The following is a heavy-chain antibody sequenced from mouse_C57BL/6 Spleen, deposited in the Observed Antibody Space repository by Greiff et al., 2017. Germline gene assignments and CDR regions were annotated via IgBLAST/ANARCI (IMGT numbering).Heavy chain of an antibody. CDR2: INYDGSST. V-gene: IGHV5-16*01. CDR3: ASDERGAMDY. Sequence: EVKLVESEGGLVQPGSSMKLSCTASGFTFSDYYMAWVRQVPEKGLEWVANINYDGSSTYYLDSLKSRFIISRDNAKNILYLQMSSLKSEDTATYYCASDERGAMDYWGQGTSVTVSA. J-gene: IGHJ4*01. CDR1: GFTFSDYY.